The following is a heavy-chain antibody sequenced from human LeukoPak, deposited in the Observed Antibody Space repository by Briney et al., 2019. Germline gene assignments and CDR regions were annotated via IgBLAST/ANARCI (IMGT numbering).Heavy chain of an antibody. V-gene: IGHV3-74*01. Sequence: PGGSLRLSCAASGFTFSSCWMHWVRQAPGKGLVWVSRINSDGSATNYADSVKGRFGISRDNAKKTLYLQMNSLRAEDTAVYYCASPFHYPPVDVWGQGTTVTVSS. D-gene: IGHD3-10*01. J-gene: IGHJ6*02. CDR2: INSDGSAT. CDR3: ASPFHYPPVDV. CDR1: GFTFSSCW.